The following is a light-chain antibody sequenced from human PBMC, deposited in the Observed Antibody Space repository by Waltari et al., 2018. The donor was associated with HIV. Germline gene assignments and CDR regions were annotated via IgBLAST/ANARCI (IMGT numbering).Light chain of an antibody. V-gene: IGKV3-15*01. CDR3: QHYNDWPIT. CDR1: QSVSSN. Sequence: EIVMTQSPATLSVSPGERATLSCRASQSVSSNLAWYQQIPGQAPRLLIYDASTRATGSPAMFSGSGSGTEFTLTISSLQSEDFAIYYCQHYNDWPITFGQGTRLEIK. CDR2: DAS. J-gene: IGKJ5*01.